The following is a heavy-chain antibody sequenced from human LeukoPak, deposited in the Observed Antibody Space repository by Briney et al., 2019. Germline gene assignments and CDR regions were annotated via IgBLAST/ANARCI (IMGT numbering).Heavy chain of an antibody. CDR1: GFTVISNY. CDR3: ARANDYYGSHFDY. D-gene: IGHD3-22*01. V-gene: IGHV3-66*01. Sequence: PGGSLRLSCAASGFTVISNYMSWVRQAPGKGLEWVSVIYSGGSTNYADSVRGRFTISRDTSKNTLYLQMNSLRGEDTAVYYCARANDYYGSHFDYWGQGTLVTVSS. J-gene: IGHJ4*02. CDR2: IYSGGST.